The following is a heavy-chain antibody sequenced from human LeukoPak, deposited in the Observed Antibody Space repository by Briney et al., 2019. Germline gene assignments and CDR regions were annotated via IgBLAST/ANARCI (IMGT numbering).Heavy chain of an antibody. Sequence: PGGSLRLSCSASGVTFSNYAMSWVRQAPGKGLEWVSVISGSGGSTDYADSVKGRFTISRDNSKNTLYLQMNSLRAEDTAVYYCAKDRAELTGDVSDDWGQGTLVTVSS. V-gene: IGHV3-23*01. CDR1: GVTFSNYA. CDR2: ISGSGGST. D-gene: IGHD2-8*02. J-gene: IGHJ4*02. CDR3: AKDRAELTGDVSDD.